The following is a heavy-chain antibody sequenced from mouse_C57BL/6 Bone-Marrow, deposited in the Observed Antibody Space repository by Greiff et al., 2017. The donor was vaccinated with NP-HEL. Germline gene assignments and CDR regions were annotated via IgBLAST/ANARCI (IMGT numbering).Heavy chain of an antibody. CDR1: YTFSRRVH. D-gene: IGHD2-10*02. CDR2: GQGLEWIG. Sequence: VKLMESGPELARPWASVKISCQAFYTFSRRVHFAIRDTNYWMQWVKQRPGQGLEWIGAIYPGNGDTSYNQKFKGKATLTADKSSSTAYMQLSSLTSEDSAVYYCAWGYGNPFAYWGQGTLVTVSA. CDR3: SEDSAVYYCAWGYGNPFAY. J-gene: IGHJ3*01. V-gene: IGHV1-87*01.